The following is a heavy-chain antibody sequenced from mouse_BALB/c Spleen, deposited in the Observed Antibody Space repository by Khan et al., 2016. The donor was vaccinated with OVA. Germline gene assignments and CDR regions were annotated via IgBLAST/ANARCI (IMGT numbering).Heavy chain of an antibody. CDR1: GFSLTNYG. D-gene: IGHD2-2*01. CDR3: ARPSDAYDGGYFDV. CDR2: IWSGGST. J-gene: IGHJ1*01. V-gene: IGHV2-2*02. Sequence: QVQLKQSGPGLVQPSQSLSITCTASGFSLTNYGIHWVRQSPGKGLEWLGVIWSGGSTDYNAAFISSRSISKDNSKTQIFFKMNSLQATETATYYCARPSDAYDGGYFDVWGAGTTVTVSA.